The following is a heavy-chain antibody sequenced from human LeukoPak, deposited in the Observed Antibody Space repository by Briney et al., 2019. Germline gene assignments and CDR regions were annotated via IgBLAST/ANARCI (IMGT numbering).Heavy chain of an antibody. CDR3: ARAHSGLYLDS. CDR1: GEPLGTSY. V-gene: IGHV4-4*07. CDR2: IHTNGYT. Sequence: EPSETLSLTCTVSGEPLGTSYWSWIRQPAGQGLEYIGRIHTNGYTNYKPSLNSRVTMSVDSSKNQFSLTLRSVTATDTAIYYCARAHSGLYLDSWGQGTLVTVSS. D-gene: IGHD2-15*01. J-gene: IGHJ4*02.